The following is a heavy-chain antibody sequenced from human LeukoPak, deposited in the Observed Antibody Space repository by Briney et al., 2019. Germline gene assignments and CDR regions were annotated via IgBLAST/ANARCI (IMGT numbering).Heavy chain of an antibody. V-gene: IGHV3-53*01. CDR2: IYSGGNT. CDR1: GFTVSSNY. CDR3: AKASSGWTDYYLDY. J-gene: IGHJ4*02. D-gene: IGHD6-25*01. Sequence: PGGSLRLSCAASGFTVSSNYMNWVRQAPGKGLEWVSVIYSGGNTNYADSVKGRFTISRDNSKKTLYLQMNSLRAEDTAVYYCAKASSGWTDYYLDYWGQGTLVTVSS.